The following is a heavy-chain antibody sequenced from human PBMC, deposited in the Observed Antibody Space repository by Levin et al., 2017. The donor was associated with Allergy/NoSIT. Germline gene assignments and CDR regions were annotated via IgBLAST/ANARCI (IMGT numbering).Heavy chain of an antibody. Sequence: PSETLSLTCTVSGGFISDYYWSWIRQPPGKGLEWIGNIYYSGSTGYNPSLKSRVTISVDTSKNQFSLKLSSVTAADTAVYYCAIKQWVPYYFDSWGQGTLVTVSS. V-gene: IGHV4-59*01. CDR2: IYYSGST. J-gene: IGHJ4*02. D-gene: IGHD6-19*01. CDR3: AIKQWVPYYFDS. CDR1: GGFISDYY.